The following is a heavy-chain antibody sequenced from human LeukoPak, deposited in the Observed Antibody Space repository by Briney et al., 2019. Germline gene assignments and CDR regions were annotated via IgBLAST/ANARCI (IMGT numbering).Heavy chain of an antibody. Sequence: SETLSLTCAVYGGSFSGYYWSWIRQPPGKGLEWIGEINHSGSTNYNPSLKSRVTISVDTSKNQFSLKLSSVTAADTAVYYCARRLYRGYDWVYYYYYMDVWGKGTTVTVSS. CDR2: INHSGST. D-gene: IGHD5-12*01. CDR1: GGSFSGYY. CDR3: ARRLYRGYDWVYYYYYMDV. J-gene: IGHJ6*03. V-gene: IGHV4-34*01.